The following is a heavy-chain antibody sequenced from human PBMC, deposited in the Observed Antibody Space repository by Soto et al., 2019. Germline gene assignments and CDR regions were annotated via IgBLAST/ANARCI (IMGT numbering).Heavy chain of an antibody. J-gene: IGHJ4*02. V-gene: IGHV3-33*01. CDR2: IWYDGSNK. D-gene: IGHD3-10*01. Sequence: GGSLRLSCAASGFTFSSYGMHWVRQAPGRGLEWVAVIWYDGSNKYYADSVKGRFTISRDNSKNTLYLQMNSLRAEDTAVYYCARSVTMVRGVNAVDYWGQGTLVTV. CDR1: GFTFSSYG. CDR3: ARSVTMVRGVNAVDY.